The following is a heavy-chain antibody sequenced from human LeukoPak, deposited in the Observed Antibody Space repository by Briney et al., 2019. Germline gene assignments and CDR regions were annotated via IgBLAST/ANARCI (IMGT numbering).Heavy chain of an antibody. D-gene: IGHD1-26*01. V-gene: IGHV4-4*07. CDR2: IYTSGST. CDR3: ARGKSRGSHIDY. Sequence: SETLSLTCTVSGGSISSYYWSWIRQPAGKGLEWIGRIYTSGSTYYNPSLKSRVTISVDTSKNQFSLKLRSVTAADTAVYYRARGKSRGSHIDYWGQGTLVTVSS. J-gene: IGHJ4*02. CDR1: GGSISSYY.